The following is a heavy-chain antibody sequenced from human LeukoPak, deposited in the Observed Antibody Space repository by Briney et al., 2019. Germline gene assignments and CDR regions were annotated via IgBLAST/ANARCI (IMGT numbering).Heavy chain of an antibody. CDR1: GFTFSSYG. J-gene: IGHJ3*02. V-gene: IGHV3-30*02. Sequence: PGGSLRLSCAASGFTFSSYGMHWVRQAPGKGLEWVAFIRYDGSNKYYADSVKGRFTISRDNSKNTLYLQMNSLRAEDMALYYCAKAMGGYCSSTSCYDAFDIWGQGTMVTVSS. CDR3: AKAMGGYCSSTSCYDAFDI. D-gene: IGHD2-2*01. CDR2: IRYDGSNK.